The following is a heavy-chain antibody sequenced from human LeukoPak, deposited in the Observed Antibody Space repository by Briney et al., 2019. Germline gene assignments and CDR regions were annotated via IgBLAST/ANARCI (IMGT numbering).Heavy chain of an antibody. CDR3: AKGGYYFDY. J-gene: IGHJ4*02. CDR1: GFTFDDYA. V-gene: IGHV3-9*01. Sequence: PGGSLRLSCAASGFTFDDYAMHWVRQAPGKGLEWVSGISWNSGGIGYADSVKGRFTISRDNAKNSLYLQMNSLRAEDTALYYCAKGGYYFDYWGQGTLVTVSS. CDR2: ISWNSGGI.